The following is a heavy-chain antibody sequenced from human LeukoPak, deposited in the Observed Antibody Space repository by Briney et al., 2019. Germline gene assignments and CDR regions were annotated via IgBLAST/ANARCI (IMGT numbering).Heavy chain of an antibody. CDR2: LYPGDSDT. J-gene: IGHJ4*02. CDR3: ASRLRERFDS. V-gene: IGHV5-51*01. D-gene: IGHD5-12*01. CDR1: GYSFPNYW. Sequence: GESLKISCKVSGYSFPNYWIGWVRQMPGKGLEWLGILYPGDSDTRYSPSFQGQVTISADKTISTAYLQWSSLKASDSAMYYCASRLRERFDSWVQGTLVTVCS.